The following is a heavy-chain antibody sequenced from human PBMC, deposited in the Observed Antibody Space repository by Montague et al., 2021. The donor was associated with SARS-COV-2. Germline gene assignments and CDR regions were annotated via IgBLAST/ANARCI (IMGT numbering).Heavy chain of an antibody. D-gene: IGHD3-10*01. Sequence: SETLSLTCTVSGGSVSDQYWAWIRQPPGKGLEWLAYIYYSGGINSNASLKSRVSMSVDTSKNQFSLKLTSVTAADTAVYYCARAVSVRRAVNWFDPWGQGTLVTVSS. CDR3: ARAVSVRRAVNWFDP. CDR1: GGSVSDQY. CDR2: IYYSGGI. J-gene: IGHJ5*02. V-gene: IGHV4-59*02.